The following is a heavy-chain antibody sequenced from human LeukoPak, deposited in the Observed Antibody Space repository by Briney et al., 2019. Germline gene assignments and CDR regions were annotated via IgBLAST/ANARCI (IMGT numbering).Heavy chain of an antibody. CDR3: ARDPIYYDSSGYYYENWFDP. V-gene: IGHV4-61*02. D-gene: IGHD3-22*01. CDR2: IYTSGST. Sequence: PSETLSLTCTVSGGSISSGDYYWSWIRQPAGKGLEWIGRIYTSGSTNYNPSLKSRVTMSVDTSKNQFSLKLSSVTAADTAVYYCARDPIYYDSSGYYYENWFDPWGQGTLVTVSS. CDR1: GGSISSGDYY. J-gene: IGHJ5*02.